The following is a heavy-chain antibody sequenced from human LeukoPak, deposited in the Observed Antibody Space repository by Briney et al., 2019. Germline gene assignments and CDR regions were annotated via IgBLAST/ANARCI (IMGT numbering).Heavy chain of an antibody. V-gene: IGHV5-51*01. Sequence: GESLKISCKGSGYSFTSYYIGWVRQMPGKGLEWMGIIYPGDSDTRYSPSFQGQVTISADKSSSTAYLQLSSLRASDTAMFYCARRAAAAGMEFDSWGQGTLLTVSS. CDR1: GYSFTSYY. D-gene: IGHD6-13*01. J-gene: IGHJ4*02. CDR2: IYPGDSDT. CDR3: ARRAAAAGMEFDS.